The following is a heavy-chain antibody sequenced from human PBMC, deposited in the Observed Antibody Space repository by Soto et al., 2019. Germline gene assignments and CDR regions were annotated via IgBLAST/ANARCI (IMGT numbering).Heavy chain of an antibody. CDR3: ARVPSSSGRAHFDY. CDR1: GFTFSSYA. J-gene: IGHJ4*02. V-gene: IGHV3-30-3*01. CDR2: ISYDGSNK. Sequence: QVQLVESGGGVVQPGRSLRLSCAASGFTFSSYAMHWVRQAPGKGLEWVAVISYDGSNKYYADSVKGRFTISRDNSKNTLYLQMISLRAEDTAVYYCARVPSSSGRAHFDYWGLGTLVTVSS. D-gene: IGHD2-15*01.